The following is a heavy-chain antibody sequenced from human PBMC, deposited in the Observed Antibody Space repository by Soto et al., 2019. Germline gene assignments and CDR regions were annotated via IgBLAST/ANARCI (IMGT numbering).Heavy chain of an antibody. J-gene: IGHJ4*02. CDR2: INPSGGST. V-gene: IGHV1-46*03. CDR3: ASSSGWYEALFDY. D-gene: IGHD6-19*01. CDR1: GYTFTSYY. Sequence: QVQLVQSGAEVKKPGASVKVSCKASGYTFTSYYMHWVRQAPGQGLEWMGIINPSGGSTSYAQKFQGRVTMTRDTSTSTVYMELGSLRSEDKAVYYCASSSGWYEALFDYWGQGTLVTVSS.